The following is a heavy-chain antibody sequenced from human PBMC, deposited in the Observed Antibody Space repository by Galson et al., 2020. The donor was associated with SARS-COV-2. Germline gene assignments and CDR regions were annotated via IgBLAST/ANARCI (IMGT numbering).Heavy chain of an antibody. J-gene: IGHJ4*02. CDR3: ARDRGITETTSGDY. CDR2: SYI. V-gene: IGHV3-21*01. Sequence: SYIYYADSVKGRFPISRDNAKNSLYLQMNSLRAEDTAVYYCARDRGITETTSGDYWGQGTLVTVSS. D-gene: IGHD1-20*01.